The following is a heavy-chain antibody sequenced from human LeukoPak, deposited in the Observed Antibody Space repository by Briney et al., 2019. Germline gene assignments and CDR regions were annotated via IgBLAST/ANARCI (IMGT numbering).Heavy chain of an antibody. J-gene: IGHJ3*02. CDR2: IGAEGTIA. CDR3: ARQLGGTKTGGFDI. V-gene: IGHV3-64*01. D-gene: IGHD1-1*01. CDR1: GFTFSYHD. Sequence: PGGSLRLSCAASGFTFSYHDMHWVRQAPGKGLEFVSTIGAEGTIAFYANSVKGRFTIYRDNSQSTMHLQMGGLRPEDSAVYYCARQLGGTKTGGFDIWGQGRVVTVSS.